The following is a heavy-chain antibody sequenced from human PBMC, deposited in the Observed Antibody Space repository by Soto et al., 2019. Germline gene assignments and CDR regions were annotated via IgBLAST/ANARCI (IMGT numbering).Heavy chain of an antibody. Sequence: QVQLQESGPGLVKPSQTLSLTCTVSGDSISSGGYYWSWIRQHPGKGLEWIGYIYYSGSTYYNPSLKSRVTISVHTSKSSFSLKLSSVTAADTAVYYCARVPNMGYYYYYMDVWGKGTTVTVSS. CDR1: GDSISSGGYY. J-gene: IGHJ6*03. CDR2: IYYSGST. CDR3: ARVPNMGYYYYYMDV. V-gene: IGHV4-31*03. D-gene: IGHD3-16*01.